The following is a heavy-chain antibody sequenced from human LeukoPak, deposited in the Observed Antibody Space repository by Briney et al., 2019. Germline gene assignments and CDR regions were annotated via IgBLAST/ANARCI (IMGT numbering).Heavy chain of an antibody. CDR3: ARDFAAEAADYYYMDV. V-gene: IGHV3-7*01. J-gene: IGHJ6*03. CDR2: IKQDGSEK. Sequence: GGSLRLSCAASGFTFSSYWMSWVRQAPGKGLEWVANIKQDGSEKYYVDSVKGRFTISRDNAKNSLYLQMNSLRAEDTAVYYCARDFAAEAADYYYMDVWGKGTTVTVSS. CDR1: GFTFSSYW. D-gene: IGHD6-13*01.